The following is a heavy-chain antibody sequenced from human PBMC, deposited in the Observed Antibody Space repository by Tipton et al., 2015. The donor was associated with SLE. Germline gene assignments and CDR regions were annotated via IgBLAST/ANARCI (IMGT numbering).Heavy chain of an antibody. CDR1: GGSISSYY. Sequence: LRLSCTVSGGSISSYYWSWIRQPPGKGLEWIGYIYYSGSTNYNPSLKSRVTISVDTSKNQFSLKLSSVTAADTAVYYCASSGYSSGWYREGYFDYWGQGALVTVSS. J-gene: IGHJ4*02. CDR3: ASSGYSSGWYREGYFDY. V-gene: IGHV4-59*01. D-gene: IGHD6-19*01. CDR2: IYYSGST.